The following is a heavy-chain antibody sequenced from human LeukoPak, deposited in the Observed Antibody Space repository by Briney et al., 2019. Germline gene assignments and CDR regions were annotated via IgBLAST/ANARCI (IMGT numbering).Heavy chain of an antibody. CDR2: INHSGST. CDR3: ARGSYGWDIVVVPAAKYYFDY. V-gene: IGHV4-34*01. J-gene: IGHJ4*02. CDR1: GGSFSGYY. D-gene: IGHD2-2*01. Sequence: SETLSLTCAVYGGSFSGYYWSWIRQPPGKGLEWIGEINHSGSTNYNPSLKGRVTISVDTSKNQFSLKLSSVTAADTAVYYCARGSYGWDIVVVPAAKYYFDYWGQGTLVTVSS.